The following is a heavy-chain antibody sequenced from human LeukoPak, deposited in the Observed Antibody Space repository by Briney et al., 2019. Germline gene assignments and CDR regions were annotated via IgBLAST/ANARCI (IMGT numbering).Heavy chain of an antibody. J-gene: IGHJ4*02. CDR1: GCSISSYY. D-gene: IGHD2-21*02. Sequence: SETLSLTCTVSGCSISSYYWSWIRQPPGKGLEWFGYIYYSGTNKYNPSLKSRVTISVDTTKNQISLKLSSVTAADTAVYYCARDVLAYCGGDCYSGYSDYWGQGTLVTVSS. CDR3: ARDVLAYCGGDCYSGYSDY. CDR2: IYYSGTN. V-gene: IGHV4-59*01.